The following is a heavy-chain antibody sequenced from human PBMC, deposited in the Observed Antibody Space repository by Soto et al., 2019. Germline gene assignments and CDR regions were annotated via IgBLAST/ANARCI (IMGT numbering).Heavy chain of an antibody. CDR3: ARDDSSGYYPFDS. V-gene: IGHV1-69*01. CDR1: GGTFSSYA. Sequence: QVQLVQSGAEVKKPGSSVKVSCKASGGTFSSYAISWVRQAPGQGLEWVGGIIPIFGTTNYAQKFQGRGTITADESTTTAYMEVSSLRSEDTAVYYCARDDSSGYYPFDSWGQGTLVAVSS. D-gene: IGHD3-22*01. J-gene: IGHJ4*02. CDR2: IIPIFGTT.